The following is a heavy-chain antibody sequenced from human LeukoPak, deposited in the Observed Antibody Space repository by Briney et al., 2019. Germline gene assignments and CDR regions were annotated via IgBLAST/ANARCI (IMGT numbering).Heavy chain of an antibody. CDR1: GCSISSGYY. J-gene: IGHJ6*03. CDR3: ARGGILWSRGAYMDV. Sequence: PSETLSLTCTVSGCSISSGYYWGWIRQPPGKGLEWIGSIYHSGSTNYNPSLKSRVTISVDTSKNQFSLKLSSVTAADTAVYYCARGGILWSRGAYMDVWGKGTTVTVSS. CDR2: IYHSGST. D-gene: IGHD2-21*01. V-gene: IGHV4-38-2*02.